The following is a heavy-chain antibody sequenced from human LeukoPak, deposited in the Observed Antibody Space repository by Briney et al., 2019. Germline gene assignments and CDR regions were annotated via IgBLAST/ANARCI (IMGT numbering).Heavy chain of an antibody. V-gene: IGHV4-31*03. D-gene: IGHD6-13*01. CDR3: ARDWGDSSSWPSEGNWFDP. CDR2: IYYSGST. CDR1: GGSISSGGYY. J-gene: IGHJ5*02. Sequence: NPSQTLSLTCTVSGGSISSGGYYWSWIRQHPGKGLAWIGYIYYSGSTYYNPSLKSRVTISVDTSKNQFSLKLSSVTAADTAVYYCARDWGDSSSWPSEGNWFDPWGQGTLVTVSS.